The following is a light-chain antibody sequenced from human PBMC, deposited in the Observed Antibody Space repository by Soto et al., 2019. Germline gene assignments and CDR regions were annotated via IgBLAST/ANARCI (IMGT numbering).Light chain of an antibody. Sequence: DIQMTQSPSSLSASLGDSVSITCRASQTISSYLNWYQQKPGTAPKLLIYAASTLQTGVPSGFSGSGSGTDLTLTISSLHPEDYATYYCQQSYITPRTFGQGTKVDI. CDR2: AAS. CDR1: QTISSY. J-gene: IGKJ1*01. V-gene: IGKV1-39*01. CDR3: QQSYITPRT.